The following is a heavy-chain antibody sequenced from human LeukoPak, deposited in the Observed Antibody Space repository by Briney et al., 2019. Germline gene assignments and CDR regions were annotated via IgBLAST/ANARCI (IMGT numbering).Heavy chain of an antibody. D-gene: IGHD2-15*01. CDR3: AKDMIGGYCSGGACYRPPSI. V-gene: IGHV3-30*18. J-gene: IGHJ4*02. CDR1: GFTVSSNY. CDR2: ISYDGRNK. Sequence: GGSLRLSCAASGFTVSSNYMSWVRQAPGKGLEWVAVISYDGRNKYYGDSVKGRFTISRDNSKNTLYLQMNSLSAEDTAVYHCAKDMIGGYCSGGACYRPPSIWGQGTLVSVSS.